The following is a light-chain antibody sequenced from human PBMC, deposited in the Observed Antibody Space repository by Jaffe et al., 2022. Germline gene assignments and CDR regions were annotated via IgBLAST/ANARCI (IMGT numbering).Light chain of an antibody. Sequence: VLTQSPASLSLSPGERVTLSCRASQSIDTYLAWFQHKPGQAPRLLIYDAWTRSSGIPARFTGSGSGTDFTLTISSLEPEDFGIYYCQQRIKWPLTFGGGTKVEI. V-gene: IGKV3-11*01. CDR3: QQRIKWPLT. CDR2: DAW. CDR1: QSIDTY. J-gene: IGKJ4*01.